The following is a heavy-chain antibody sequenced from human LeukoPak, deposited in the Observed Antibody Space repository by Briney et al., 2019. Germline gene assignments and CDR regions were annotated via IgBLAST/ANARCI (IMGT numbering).Heavy chain of an antibody. CDR1: GGSISSGGYY. V-gene: IGHV4-31*03. CDR3: ARDPGTTGRDY. Sequence: KSSETLSLTCTVSGGSISSGGYYWSWIRQHPGKGLEWIGYIYYSGSTYYNPSLKSRVTISVDTSKNQFSLKLSSVTAADTAVYYCARDPGTTGRDYRGQGTLVTVSS. CDR2: IYYSGST. D-gene: IGHD1-1*01. J-gene: IGHJ4*02.